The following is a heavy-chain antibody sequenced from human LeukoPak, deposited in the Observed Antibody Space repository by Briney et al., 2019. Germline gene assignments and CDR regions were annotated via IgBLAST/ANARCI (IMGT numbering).Heavy chain of an antibody. CDR3: ARDPGYGRGGIDY. CDR2: IYTSGST. Sequence: PSQTLSLTCTVPGGSISSGSYYWSWIRQPAGKGLEWIGRIYTSGSTNYNPSLKSRVTISVDTSKNQFSLKLSSVTAADTAVYYCARDPGYGRGGIDYWGQGTLVTVSS. D-gene: IGHD5-18*01. CDR1: GGSISSGSYY. J-gene: IGHJ4*02. V-gene: IGHV4-61*02.